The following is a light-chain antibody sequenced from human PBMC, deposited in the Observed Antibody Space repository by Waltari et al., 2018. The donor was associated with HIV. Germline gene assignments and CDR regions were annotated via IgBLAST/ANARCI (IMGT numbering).Light chain of an antibody. CDR2: SNN. CDR1: SSNIGSNI. V-gene: IGLV1-44*01. CDR3: AAWDDSLNAWV. Sequence: SVLTQPPSASGTPGQRVSISCSGSSSNIGSNIVNWYQQLPGTAPKLLIYSNNQRHSGVPDRFSGSKSGTSASLAISGLQSEDEADYYCAAWDDSLNAWVFGGGTKLTVL. J-gene: IGLJ3*02.